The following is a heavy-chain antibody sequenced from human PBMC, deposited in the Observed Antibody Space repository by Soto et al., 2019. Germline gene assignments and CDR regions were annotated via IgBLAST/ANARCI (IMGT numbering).Heavy chain of an antibody. J-gene: IGHJ6*02. Sequence: QVQMVQSGAEVKKPGASVKVSCKASGYTFTGYYMHWVRQAPGQGLEWMGWINPNSGGTNYAQKFQGWVTMTRDTSISTAYMEVSRVRSDDTAVYYCARDLVAPAAPREYYYYGMDVWGQGTPVTVSS. V-gene: IGHV1-2*04. D-gene: IGHD2-2*01. CDR3: ARDLVAPAAPREYYYYGMDV. CDR1: GYTFTGYY. CDR2: INPNSGGT.